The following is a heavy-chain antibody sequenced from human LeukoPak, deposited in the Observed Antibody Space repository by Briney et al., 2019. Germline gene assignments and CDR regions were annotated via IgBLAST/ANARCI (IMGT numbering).Heavy chain of an antibody. CDR2: IRYDGSNK. Sequence: GGSLRLSCAASGFTFSSYGMHWVRQAPGKGLEWVAFIRYDGSNKYYADSVKGRFTISRDNSKNTLYLQMNSLRAEDTAVYYCARDKDDSSGYYYGGVFDYWGQGTLVTVSS. J-gene: IGHJ4*02. CDR3: ARDKDDSSGYYYGGVFDY. D-gene: IGHD3-22*01. CDR1: GFTFSSYG. V-gene: IGHV3-30*02.